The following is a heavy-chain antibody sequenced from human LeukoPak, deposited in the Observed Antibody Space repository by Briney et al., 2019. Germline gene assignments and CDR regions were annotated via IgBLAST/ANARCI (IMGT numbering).Heavy chain of an antibody. Sequence: GGSLRLSCAASGFTFSSYNMNWVRQAPGKGLEWVSYISSSGSTIYYADSVKGRFTISRDNAKNSLYLQMNSLRAEDTAVYYCARDGYDYVWGSYRAGFDYWGQGTLVTVSS. CDR2: ISSSGSTI. V-gene: IGHV3-48*03. J-gene: IGHJ4*02. CDR3: ARDGYDYVWGSYRAGFDY. D-gene: IGHD3-16*01. CDR1: GFTFSSYN.